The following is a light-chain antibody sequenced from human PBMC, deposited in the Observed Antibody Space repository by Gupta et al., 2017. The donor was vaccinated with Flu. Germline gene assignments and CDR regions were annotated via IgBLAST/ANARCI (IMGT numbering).Light chain of an antibody. V-gene: IGLV3-1*01. J-gene: IGLJ2*01. CDR3: QAWDSSTVV. CDR2: QDS. CDR1: KLGDKY. Sequence: SYELTQPPSVSVYPGQTASITCSGDKLGDKYACWYQQKPGQSPVLVIYQDSKRPSGIPERISGSNSGNPATLTISGTQAMDEADYYCQAWDSSTVVFSGGTKLTVL.